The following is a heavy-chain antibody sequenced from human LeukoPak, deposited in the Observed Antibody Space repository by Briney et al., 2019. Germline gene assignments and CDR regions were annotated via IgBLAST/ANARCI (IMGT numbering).Heavy chain of an antibody. CDR2: ISAGAGT. CDR3: ARDRPLSAGGVIYFSYYGMDV. V-gene: IGHV3-23*01. D-gene: IGHD3-10*01. CDR1: GFTFSSYA. J-gene: IGHJ6*02. Sequence: PGGSLRLSCAASGFTFSSYAMTWVRQAPGKGLEWVSGISAGAGTYYADSVTGRFTVSRDNSKNTVYLQMNSLRAEDTAVYYCARDRPLSAGGVIYFSYYGMDVWGQGTTVTVFS.